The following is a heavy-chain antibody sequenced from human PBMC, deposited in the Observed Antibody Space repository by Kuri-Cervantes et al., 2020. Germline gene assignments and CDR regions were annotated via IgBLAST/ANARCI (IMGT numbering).Heavy chain of an antibody. Sequence: SQTLSLTCAVYGGSFSGYYWSWIRQPPGKGLEWIGEINHSGSTNYNPSLKSRVTISVDTSKNQFSLKLSSVTAADTAVYYCARGRGYSYGSVADAFDIWGQGTMVTVSS. D-gene: IGHD5-18*01. CDR3: ARGRGYSYGSVADAFDI. CDR1: GGSFSGYY. CDR2: INHSGST. J-gene: IGHJ3*02. V-gene: IGHV4-34*01.